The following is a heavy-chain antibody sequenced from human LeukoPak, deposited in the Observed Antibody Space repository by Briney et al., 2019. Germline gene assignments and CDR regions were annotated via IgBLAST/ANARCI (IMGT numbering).Heavy chain of an antibody. Sequence: ASVKVSCKASGYTFMDYYLHWVRQAPGQGLEWMGWINPNRGGTNSAQKFQGRVTMTRDTSISTAYMELSGLRSDDTAVYYCARDVGSGNYYNCFDYWGQGTLVTVSS. V-gene: IGHV1-2*02. CDR1: GYTFMDYY. CDR2: INPNRGGT. J-gene: IGHJ4*02. D-gene: IGHD3-10*01. CDR3: ARDVGSGNYYNCFDY.